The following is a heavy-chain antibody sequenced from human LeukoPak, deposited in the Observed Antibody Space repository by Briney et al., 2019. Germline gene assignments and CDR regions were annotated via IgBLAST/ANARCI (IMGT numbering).Heavy chain of an antibody. CDR3: ATSRYYYDSSGYYNGAAFDI. D-gene: IGHD3-22*01. Sequence: SETLSLTCTVSGGSISSSSYYWGWIRQPPGKGLAWIGSISYSGSTYYNPSLKSRVTISVDTSKNQFSLKLSSVTAADTAVYYCATSRYYYDSSGYYNGAAFDIWGQGTMVTVSS. CDR2: ISYSGST. V-gene: IGHV4-39*01. J-gene: IGHJ3*02. CDR1: GGSISSSSYY.